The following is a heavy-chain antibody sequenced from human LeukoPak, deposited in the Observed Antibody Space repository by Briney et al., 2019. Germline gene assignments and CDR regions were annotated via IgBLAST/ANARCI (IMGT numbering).Heavy chain of an antibody. D-gene: IGHD2-2*01. CDR2: IYSGGST. V-gene: IGHV3-53*01. Sequence: GGSLRLSCAASGFTVSSNYMSWVRQAPGKGLEWVSVIYSGGSTYYADSVKGRFTISRDNSKNTLYLQMNSLRAEDTAVYYCARGGNPYCSSTSCPGNYWGQGTLVTVSS. J-gene: IGHJ4*02. CDR1: GFTVSSNY. CDR3: ARGGNPYCSSTSCPGNY.